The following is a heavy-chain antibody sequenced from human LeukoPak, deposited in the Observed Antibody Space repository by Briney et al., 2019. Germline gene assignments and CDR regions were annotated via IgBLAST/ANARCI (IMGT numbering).Heavy chain of an antibody. V-gene: IGHV1-2*06. D-gene: IGHD3-22*01. CDR2: INPNSGGT. J-gene: IGHJ4*02. CDR1: GYTFTCYY. CDR3: ARLGSGYFIDY. Sequence: ASVKVSCKAFGYTFTCYYMHWVRQAPGQGLEWMGRINPNSGGTNYAQKFQGRVTMTRDTSISKAYMELSRLRSDYTAVYYCARLGSGYFIDYWGQGTLVTVSS.